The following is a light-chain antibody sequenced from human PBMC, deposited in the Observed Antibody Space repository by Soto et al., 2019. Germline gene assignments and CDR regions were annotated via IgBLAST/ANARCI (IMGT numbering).Light chain of an antibody. V-gene: IGKV3-11*01. Sequence: EIVLTQSPATLSLSPGERATLSCRASQSVSNYLAWYQHKPGQTPRLLIYDSSNRATGIPARFSGSGSGTDFTLTISNLEPEDVAVSYCQQRYSWRMYTFGQGTKLEIK. CDR2: DSS. CDR1: QSVSNY. CDR3: QQRYSWRMYT. J-gene: IGKJ2*01.